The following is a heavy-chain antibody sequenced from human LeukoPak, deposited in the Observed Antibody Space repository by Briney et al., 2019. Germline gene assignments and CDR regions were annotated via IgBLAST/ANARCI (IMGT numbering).Heavy chain of an antibody. D-gene: IGHD6-19*01. CDR1: GFTFSSYW. Sequence: GGSLRRSGAASGFTFSSYWMSWVRQAPGKGLEWVANIKQDGSEKYYVDSVKGRFTISRDNAKTSLYLQLNSLRAEDTAVYYCARLPGYSSGWAPTYYYYGMDVWGQGTTVTVSS. CDR3: ARLPGYSSGWAPTYYYYGMDV. CDR2: IKQDGSEK. J-gene: IGHJ6*02. V-gene: IGHV3-7*05.